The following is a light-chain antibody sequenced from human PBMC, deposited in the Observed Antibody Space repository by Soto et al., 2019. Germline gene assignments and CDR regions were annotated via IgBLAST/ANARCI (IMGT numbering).Light chain of an antibody. Sequence: IQLTQSPSSLSAFVGDRVTITCRASQGIDSFLVWYQQIPGKAPKLLIYAASTLQSGVPSRFSGSGSGTDFTLTISSLQPEDCATYYCQQLNSFPLTFGGGTKV. CDR2: AAS. J-gene: IGKJ4*01. CDR3: QQLNSFPLT. V-gene: IGKV1-9*01. CDR1: QGIDSF.